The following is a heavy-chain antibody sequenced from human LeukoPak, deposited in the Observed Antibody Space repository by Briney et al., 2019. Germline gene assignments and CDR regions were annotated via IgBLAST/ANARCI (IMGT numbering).Heavy chain of an antibody. Sequence: ASVKVSCKASGYTFTSYDFNWVRQAPGQGPEWIGWMNPNSGTTGYAQKLQGRVTMTTDTSTSTAYMELRSLRSDDTAVYYCARVYYDSSSDYWGQGTLVTVSS. D-gene: IGHD3-22*01. CDR3: ARVYYDSSSDY. V-gene: IGHV1-8*01. CDR1: GYTFTSYD. CDR2: MNPNSGTT. J-gene: IGHJ4*02.